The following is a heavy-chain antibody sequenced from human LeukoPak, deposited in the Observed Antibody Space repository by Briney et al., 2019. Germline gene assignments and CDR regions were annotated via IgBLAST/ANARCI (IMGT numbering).Heavy chain of an antibody. J-gene: IGHJ4*02. CDR3: VRSCVARGLLTEDY. V-gene: IGHV3-7*01. D-gene: IGHD3-10*01. CDR2: INQDGSEK. Sequence: GGSLRLSCAASGFTFTNHWMSWVRQAPGKGLEWVANINQDGSEKYYVDSVKGRFTISRDNADNSLFLQMNSLRAEDTALYYCVRSCVARGLLTEDYWGQGTLVTVSS. CDR1: GFTFTNHW.